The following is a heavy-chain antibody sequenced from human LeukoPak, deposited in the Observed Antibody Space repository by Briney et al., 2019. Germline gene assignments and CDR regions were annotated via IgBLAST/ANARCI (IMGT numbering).Heavy chain of an antibody. CDR3: GMSGDRVSLRDVVFDV. Sequence: GESLKIPCKVSGYSFTSYCIGWVRQMPGKGLEWMGNIYPGDSGPTYSPSYQGQVPIPVHKHINPAYPQWNSLHASHPPMYFCGMSGDRVSLRDVVFDVWGEGTMDTVST. V-gene: IGHV5-51*04. CDR1: GYSFTSYC. CDR2: IYPGDSGP. J-gene: IGHJ3*01. D-gene: IGHD1-26*01.